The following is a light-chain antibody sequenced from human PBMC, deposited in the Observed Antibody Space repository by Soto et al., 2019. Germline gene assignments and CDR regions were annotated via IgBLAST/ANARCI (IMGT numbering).Light chain of an antibody. V-gene: IGLV2-14*03. CDR1: SSDVGGYNY. CDR3: TSFTRCKTWV. J-gene: IGLJ3*02. Sequence: QSVLTQPASVSGSPGQSITISCTGTSSDVGGYNYVSWFQQHPGKAPKLKIYEVSNRPSGVSNRFSGSKSGYTASLTISELQAEDEDDYYCTSFTRCKTWVFGGGTPLTVL. CDR2: EVS.